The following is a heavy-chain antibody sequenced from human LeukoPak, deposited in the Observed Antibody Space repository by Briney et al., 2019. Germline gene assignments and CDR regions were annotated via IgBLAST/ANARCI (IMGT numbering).Heavy chain of an antibody. V-gene: IGHV3-73*01. J-gene: IGHJ6*02. CDR1: GFTFSGSA. CDR3: TGQWELLVFPTNYYYYGMDV. CDR2: IRSKANSYAT. Sequence: GGSLRLSCAASGFTFSGSAMHWVRQASGKGLEWVGRIRSKANSYATAYAASVKGRFTISRDDSKNTAYLQMNSLKTEDTAVYYCTGQWELLVFPTNYYYYGMDVWGQGTTVTVSS. D-gene: IGHD1-26*01.